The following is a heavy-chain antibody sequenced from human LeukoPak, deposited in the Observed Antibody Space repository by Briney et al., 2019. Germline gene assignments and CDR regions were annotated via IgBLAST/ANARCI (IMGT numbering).Heavy chain of an antibody. CDR3: ARGSRNYNNYEGADY. CDR2: INHSGDT. J-gene: IGHJ4*02. V-gene: IGHV4-34*01. D-gene: IGHD4-11*01. Sequence: SETLSLTCAVYGGAFSGYYWSWIRQPPGKGLEWFGEINHSGDTKYNPSLKSRVSMSVDVSKDQFSLKLTSLTAADTAVYYCARGSRNYNNYEGADYWGQGTLVTVSS. CDR1: GGAFSGYY.